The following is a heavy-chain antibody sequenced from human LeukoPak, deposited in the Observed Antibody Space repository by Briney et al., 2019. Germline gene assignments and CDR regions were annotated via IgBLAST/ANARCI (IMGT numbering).Heavy chain of an antibody. CDR3: ARDLGYCSGGSCNYGMDV. J-gene: IGHJ6*02. Sequence: RSSETLSLTCTVSGGSIRSYYWSWIRQPPGKGLEWIGYIYYSGSTNYNPSLKSRVTISVDTSKNQFSLKLSSVTAADTAVYYCARDLGYCSGGSCNYGMDVWGQGTTVTVSS. CDR1: GGSIRSYY. CDR2: IYYSGST. V-gene: IGHV4-59*01. D-gene: IGHD2-15*01.